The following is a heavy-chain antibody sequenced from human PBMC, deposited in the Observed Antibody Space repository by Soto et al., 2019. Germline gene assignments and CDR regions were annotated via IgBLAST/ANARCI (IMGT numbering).Heavy chain of an antibody. CDR1: GGSFTYT. Sequence: QMHLVQSGPEVRKPGSSVKVSCKASGGSFTYTLSWVRQAPGQGLEWMGGFIPIFGTTNYAEKFQGRVTITADESTKTAFMELSTLRSEDTAVYYCARLHSHGTYGMDVWGQGTAVIVSS. D-gene: IGHD4-4*01. V-gene: IGHV1-69*01. J-gene: IGHJ6*02. CDR3: ARLHSHGTYGMDV. CDR2: FIPIFGTT.